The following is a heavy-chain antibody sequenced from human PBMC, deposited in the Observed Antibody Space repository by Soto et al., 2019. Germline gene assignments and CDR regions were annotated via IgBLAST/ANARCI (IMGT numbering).Heavy chain of an antibody. Sequence: QVQLVLSGAEVKKPGASVKVSCKASGYTFTSYGISWVRQAPGQGLEWMGWISAYNGNTNYAQKLQGRVTMTTDTSTSTAYMELRSLRSDDTAVYYCARVLGAYTVTTFYYYGMDVWGQGTTVTVSS. V-gene: IGHV1-18*01. J-gene: IGHJ6*02. CDR1: GYTFTSYG. D-gene: IGHD4-17*01. CDR3: ARVLGAYTVTTFYYYGMDV. CDR2: ISAYNGNT.